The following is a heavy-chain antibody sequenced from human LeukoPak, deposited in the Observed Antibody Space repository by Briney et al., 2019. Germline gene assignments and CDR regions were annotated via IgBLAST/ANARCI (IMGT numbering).Heavy chain of an antibody. CDR2: IKQDGNEN. Sequence: GGSLRLSCVASGFSFSSSYMSWVRQAPGKGLEWVANIKQDGNENHYMDSVKGRFTISRDNAKSSLYLQMNSLRAEDTAVYYCARDPRGSEYSHFDSWGQGTLVTVSS. CDR1: GFSFSSSY. D-gene: IGHD3-10*01. CDR3: ARDPRGSEYSHFDS. J-gene: IGHJ4*02. V-gene: IGHV3-7*01.